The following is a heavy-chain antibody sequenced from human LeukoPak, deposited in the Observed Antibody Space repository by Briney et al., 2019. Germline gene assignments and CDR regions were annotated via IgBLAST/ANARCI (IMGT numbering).Heavy chain of an antibody. V-gene: IGHV1-2*02. CDR3: ARDLGAYYDFWSGSGAFDI. J-gene: IGHJ3*02. D-gene: IGHD3-3*01. Sequence: GASVKVSCKASGYTFTSYGISWVRQAPGQGLEWMGWINPNSGGTNYAQKFQGRVTMTRDTSISTAYMELSRLRSDDTAVYYCARDLGAYYDFWSGSGAFDIWGQGTMVTVSS. CDR2: INPNSGGT. CDR1: GYTFTSYG.